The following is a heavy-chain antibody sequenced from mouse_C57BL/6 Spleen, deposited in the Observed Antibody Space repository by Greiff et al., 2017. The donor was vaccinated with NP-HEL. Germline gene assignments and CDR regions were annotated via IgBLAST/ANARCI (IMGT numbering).Heavy chain of an antibody. D-gene: IGHD1-1*01. CDR3: ARSGVGYGSSYDY. J-gene: IGHJ2*01. V-gene: IGHV1-69*01. Sequence: QVQLQQPGAELVMPGASVKLSCKASGYTFTSYWMHWVKQRPGQGLEWIGEIDPSDSYTNYNQKFKGKSTLTVDKSSSTAYMQLSSLTSEDSAGYYCARSGVGYGSSYDYGGKGTTLTVSS. CDR2: IDPSDSYT. CDR1: GYTFTSYW.